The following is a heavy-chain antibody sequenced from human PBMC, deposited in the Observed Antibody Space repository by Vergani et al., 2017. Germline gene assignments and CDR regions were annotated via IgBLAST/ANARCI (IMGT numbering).Heavy chain of an antibody. Sequence: EVLLLESGGGLVQPGGSLRLSCAASGFTFSSYAMSWVRQAPGKGLEWVSVIYSGGSTYYADSVKGRFIISRDNSKNTLYLQMNSLRAEDTAVYYCASSKDPGTIDYWGQGTLVTVSS. CDR1: GFTFSSYA. D-gene: IGHD1/OR15-1a*01. V-gene: IGHV3-66*01. CDR2: IYSGGST. CDR3: ASSKDPGTIDY. J-gene: IGHJ4*02.